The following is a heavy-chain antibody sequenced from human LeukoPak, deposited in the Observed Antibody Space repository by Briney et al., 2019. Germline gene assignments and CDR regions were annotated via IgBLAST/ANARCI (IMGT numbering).Heavy chain of an antibody. CDR2: ISNSNSSI. V-gene: IGHV3-48*01. Sequence: PGGSLRLSCAASGFTFSSYSMNWVRQAPGKGLEWVSYISNSNSSIYYADSVKGRFTISRDNAKNSLSLQMNSLRAEDTAVYYCARDQGRSRYPIDCWSQGSLVTVPS. CDR1: GFTFSSYS. J-gene: IGHJ4*02. D-gene: IGHD6-13*01. CDR3: ARDQGRSRYPIDC.